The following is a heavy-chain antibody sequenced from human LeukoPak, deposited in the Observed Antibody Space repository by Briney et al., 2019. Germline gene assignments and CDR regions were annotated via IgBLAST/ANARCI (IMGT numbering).Heavy chain of an antibody. D-gene: IGHD5-24*01. CDR2: ISSSSSYI. CDR3: ARRIEMATYYFDY. V-gene: IGHV3-21*01. Sequence: GGSLRLSCAASGFTFSSYSMNWVRQAPGKGLEWVSSISSSSSYIYYADSVKGRFTISRDNAKNSLYLQMNSLRAEDTAVYYCARRIEMATYYFDYWGQGTLVTVSS. CDR1: GFTFSSYS. J-gene: IGHJ4*02.